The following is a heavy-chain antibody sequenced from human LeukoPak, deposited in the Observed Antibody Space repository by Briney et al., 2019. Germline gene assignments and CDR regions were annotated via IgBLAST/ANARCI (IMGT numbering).Heavy chain of an antibody. Sequence: ASVNVSCKASLYSFTSYGISSVRQARGQGLEGMGRISPNNGNTSYAEEFQGRVTRSTDTSTSTVYMELRSLRSDDTDVYYCARVRPLEWLYFLDYWGQGTLVTVSS. CDR2: ISPNNGNT. J-gene: IGHJ4*02. CDR1: LYSFTSYG. CDR3: ARVRPLEWLYFLDY. V-gene: IGHV1-18*01. D-gene: IGHD3-3*01.